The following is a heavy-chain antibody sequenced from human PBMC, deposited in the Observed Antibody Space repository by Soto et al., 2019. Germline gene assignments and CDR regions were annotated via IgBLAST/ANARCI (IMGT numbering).Heavy chain of an antibody. CDR1: GFTFSSYS. D-gene: IGHD3-9*01. V-gene: IGHV3-21*01. CDR2: ISSSSSYI. CDR3: ARDFRVYVLRDFDRPERDAFEI. J-gene: IGHJ3*02. Sequence: GSLRLSCAASGFTFSSYSMNWVRQAPGKGLEWVSSISSSSSYIYYADSVKGRFTISRDNAKNSLYLQMNSLRAEDTAVYYCARDFRVYVLRDFDRPERDAFEIWGQGTMVTVSS.